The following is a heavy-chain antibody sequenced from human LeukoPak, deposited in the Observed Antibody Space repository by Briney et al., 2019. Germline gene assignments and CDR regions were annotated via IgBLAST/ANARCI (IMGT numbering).Heavy chain of an antibody. D-gene: IGHD4-17*01. Sequence: GESRKISCKGSGYSLTNYWIGWVRQMPGKGLEWMGIIYPGDSDTRYNPSFQGQVTVSADKSISTAYLQWSSLKASDTAMYYCARQVTTVTSFDYWGQGTLVTVSS. CDR2: IYPGDSDT. J-gene: IGHJ4*02. CDR1: GYSLTNYW. CDR3: ARQVTTVTSFDY. V-gene: IGHV5-51*01.